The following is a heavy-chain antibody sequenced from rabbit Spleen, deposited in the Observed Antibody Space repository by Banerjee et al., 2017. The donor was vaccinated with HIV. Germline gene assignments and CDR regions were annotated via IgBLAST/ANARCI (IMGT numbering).Heavy chain of an antibody. CDR1: GIDLMSIA. D-gene: IGHD4-2*01. J-gene: IGHJ4*01. V-gene: IGHV1S47*01. Sequence: QEQLKETGGGLVQPGGSLTLSCKASGIDLMSIAMSWVRQAPGKGLEWIGDIYPVFGITNYANWVKGRFTISSDNAQNTVFLEMTSLTAADTGTYFCARDDGINFIGYFTLWGQGTLVTV. CDR3: ARDDGINFIGYFTL. CDR2: IYPVFGIT.